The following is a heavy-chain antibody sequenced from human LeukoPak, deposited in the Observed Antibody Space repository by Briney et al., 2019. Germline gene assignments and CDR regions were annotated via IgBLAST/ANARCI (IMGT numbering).Heavy chain of an antibody. CDR2: ISGSGGST. J-gene: IGHJ4*02. D-gene: IGHD3-9*01. Sequence: GGSLRLSCAASGFTFSSYAMSWVRQAPGKGLEWVSAISGSGGSTYYADSVKGRFTISRDNAKNSLYLQMNSLRAEDTAVYYCARDWDYDILTGYYQALDYWGQGTLVTVSS. V-gene: IGHV3-23*01. CDR3: ARDWDYDILTGYYQALDY. CDR1: GFTFSSYA.